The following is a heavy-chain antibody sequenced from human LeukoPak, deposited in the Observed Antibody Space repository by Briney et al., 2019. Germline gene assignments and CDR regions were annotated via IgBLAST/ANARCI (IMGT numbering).Heavy chain of an antibody. J-gene: IGHJ4*02. D-gene: IGHD3-22*01. V-gene: IGHV1-8*01. Sequence: ASVKVSCKASGYTFTSYDINWVRQATGQGLEWMGWMNPNSGNTGYAQKFQGRVTMTRNTSISTAYMELSSLRSEDTAVYYCARGRGLYYYDSSGYGYWGQGTLVTVSS. CDR3: ARGRGLYYYDSSGYGY. CDR1: GYTFTSYD. CDR2: MNPNSGNT.